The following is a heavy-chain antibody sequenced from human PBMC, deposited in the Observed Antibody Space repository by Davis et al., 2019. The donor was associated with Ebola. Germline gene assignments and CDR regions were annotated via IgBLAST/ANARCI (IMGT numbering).Heavy chain of an antibody. Sequence: GESLKISCAASGFTVSSNYMSWVRQAPGKGLEWVSAISGSGGSTYYADSVKGRFTISRDNAKNSLYLQMNSLRAEDTAVYYCARGEWDRWGQGTLVTVSS. J-gene: IGHJ5*02. CDR2: ISGSGGST. D-gene: IGHD2-8*01. V-gene: IGHV3-21*01. CDR1: GFTVSSNY. CDR3: ARGEWDR.